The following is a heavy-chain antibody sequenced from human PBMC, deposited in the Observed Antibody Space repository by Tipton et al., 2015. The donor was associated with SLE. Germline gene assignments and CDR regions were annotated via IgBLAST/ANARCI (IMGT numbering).Heavy chain of an antibody. J-gene: IGHJ5*01. CDR3: AKSGTPFLLRGQGIDS. CDR1: GFTFSSYA. V-gene: IGHV3-23*01. D-gene: IGHD3-3*01. CDR2: ISGSGGST. Sequence: GSLRLSCAASGFTFSSYAMSWVRQAPGKGLEWVSAISGSGGSTYYADSVKGRFTISRDNSKNTVYLQMNSLRAEDTAVYYCAKSGTPFLLRGQGIDSWGQGTHVTVSS.